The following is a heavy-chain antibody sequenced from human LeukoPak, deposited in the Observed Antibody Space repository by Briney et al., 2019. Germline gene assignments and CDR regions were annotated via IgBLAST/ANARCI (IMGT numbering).Heavy chain of an antibody. D-gene: IGHD5-12*01. CDR1: GFTFSSYS. Sequence: GGSLRLSCAASGFTFSSYSMNWVRQAPGKGLEWVSYISSSSSTIYYADSVKGRFTISRDNAKNSLYLQMNSLRAEDTAVYYCARWYSSGYEPPYYYYGLDVWGQGTTVTVSS. J-gene: IGHJ6*02. CDR3: ARWYSSGYEPPYYYYGLDV. CDR2: ISSSSSTI. V-gene: IGHV3-48*04.